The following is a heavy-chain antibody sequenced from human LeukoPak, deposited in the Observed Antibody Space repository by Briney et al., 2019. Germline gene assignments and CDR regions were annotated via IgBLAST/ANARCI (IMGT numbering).Heavy chain of an antibody. D-gene: IGHD3-10*01. CDR2: ISWNSGNI. CDR3: AKASGSGSYFNWFDP. J-gene: IGHJ5*02. Sequence: PGGSLRLSCAASGFTFDDYAMHWVRQPPGRGREGVSGISWNSGNIGYADSVKGRFTISRDNAKNSLYLQMNSLKSEDTALYYCAKASGSGSYFNWFDPWGQGTLVTVSS. CDR1: GFTFDDYA. V-gene: IGHV3-9*01.